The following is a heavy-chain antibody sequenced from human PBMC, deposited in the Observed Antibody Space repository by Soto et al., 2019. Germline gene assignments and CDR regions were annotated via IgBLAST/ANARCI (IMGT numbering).Heavy chain of an antibody. D-gene: IGHD2-8*02. CDR2: INHSGST. J-gene: IGHJ4*02. CDR1: GGSFSGYY. CDR3: ARDKITGLFDY. Sequence: QVQLQQWGAGLLKPSETLSLTCAVYGGSFSGYYWTWIRQPPGTGLEWIGEINHSGSTNYNPSLTSRVTIAVDTAKNQFSLKLTAVTAADTSVYCCARDKITGLFDYWGQGTLVTVSS. V-gene: IGHV4-34*01.